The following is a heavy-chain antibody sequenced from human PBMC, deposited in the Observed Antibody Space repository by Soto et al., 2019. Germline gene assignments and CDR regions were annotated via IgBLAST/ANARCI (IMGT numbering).Heavy chain of an antibody. CDR2: TYYSGSA. J-gene: IGHJ5*02. V-gene: IGHV4-39*01. CDR1: GGSIISSTYY. Sequence: PSETLSLTCTVSGGSIISSTYYWGWIRQPPGKGLEWIGSTYYSGSANYNPSLKSRVTISVDTSKNQFSLKLSSVTAADTAVYYCARHGDFWSGSQGYNWFDPWGQGTLV. D-gene: IGHD3-3*01. CDR3: ARHGDFWSGSQGYNWFDP.